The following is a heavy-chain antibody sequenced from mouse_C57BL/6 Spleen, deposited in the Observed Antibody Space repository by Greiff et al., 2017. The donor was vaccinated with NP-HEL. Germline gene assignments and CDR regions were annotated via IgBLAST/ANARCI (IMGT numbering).Heavy chain of an antibody. D-gene: IGHD1-1*01. CDR2: ISSGGSYT. CDR3: ARQTTVVASNAMDY. Sequence: EVMLVESGGDLVKPGGSLKLSCAASGFTFSSYGMSWVRQTPDKRLEWVATISSGGSYTYYPDSVKGRFTISRDNAKNTLYLQMSSLKSEDTAMYYCARQTTVVASNAMDYWGQGTSVTVSS. J-gene: IGHJ4*01. V-gene: IGHV5-6*02. CDR1: GFTFSSYG.